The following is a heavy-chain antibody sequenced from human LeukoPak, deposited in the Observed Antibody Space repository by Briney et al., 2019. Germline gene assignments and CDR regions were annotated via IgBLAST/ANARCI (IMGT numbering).Heavy chain of an antibody. D-gene: IGHD3-10*01. CDR2: INPNSGGT. V-gene: IGHV1-2*02. CDR3: ARGPFRESFIGDY. Sequence: SVKVSCKASGYTFTGYFIHWVRQAPGQGLEWMGWINPNSGGTNYAQKFQGRVTMTRDMSTSTVYMELSSLRSEDTAVYYCARGPFRESFIGDYWGQGTLVTVSS. J-gene: IGHJ4*02. CDR1: GYTFTGYF.